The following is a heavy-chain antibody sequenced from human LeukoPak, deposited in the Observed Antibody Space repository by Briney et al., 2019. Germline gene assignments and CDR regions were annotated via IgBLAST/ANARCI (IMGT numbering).Heavy chain of an antibody. CDR2: ISYDGSNK. V-gene: IGHV3-30*07. J-gene: IGHJ4*02. CDR3: AKAGSYSSGWYYFDY. CDR1: GFTFSSYA. D-gene: IGHD6-19*01. Sequence: GGSLRLSCAASGFTFSSYAMHWVRQAPGKGLEWVAVISYDGSNKYYADSVKGRFTISRDNSKNTLYLQMNSLRAEDTAVYYCAKAGSYSSGWYYFDYWGQGTLVTVSS.